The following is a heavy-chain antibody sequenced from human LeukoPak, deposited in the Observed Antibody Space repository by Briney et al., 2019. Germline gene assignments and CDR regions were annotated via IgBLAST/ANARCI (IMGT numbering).Heavy chain of an antibody. CDR1: GLTFSRNN. D-gene: IGHD5-18*01. Sequence: GGSLRLSCAASGLTFSRNNMPWVRQAPGKGLEYVSSITGNGGDTYYANSVKGRFTISRDNSKNMLYLQMGSLRTEDMGVYYCASLDTSMAWGQGTLVIVSS. V-gene: IGHV3-64*01. CDR3: ASLDTSMA. CDR2: ITGNGGDT. J-gene: IGHJ5*02.